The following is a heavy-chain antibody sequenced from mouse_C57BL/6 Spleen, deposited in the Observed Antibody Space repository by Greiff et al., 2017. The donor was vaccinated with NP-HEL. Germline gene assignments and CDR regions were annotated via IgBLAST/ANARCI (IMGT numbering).Heavy chain of an antibody. Sequence: QVQLQQSGPELVKPGASVKISCKASGYAFSSSWMNWVKQRPGKGLEWIGRIYPGDGDTNYNGKFKGKATLTADKSSSTAYMQLSSLTSEDSAVYFCASSTTVEDYWGQGTTLTVSS. CDR1: GYAFSSSW. D-gene: IGHD1-1*01. CDR2: IYPGDGDT. V-gene: IGHV1-82*01. CDR3: ASSTTVEDY. J-gene: IGHJ2*01.